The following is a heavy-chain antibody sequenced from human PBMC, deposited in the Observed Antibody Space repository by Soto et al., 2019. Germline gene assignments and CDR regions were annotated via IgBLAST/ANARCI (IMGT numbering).Heavy chain of an antibody. V-gene: IGHV4-59*01. D-gene: IGHD2-21*01. J-gene: IGHJ4*02. Sequence: QVQLKESGPGLMKPSESLSLTCTVSGGSISSYYWSWFRHPPGKGLEWIGYIYYSGSTNYIPSLKSRVTISVDTSKNQFSLRLSSVTAADTAVYYCTRGEGGAFFEYWGQGTLVTVSS. CDR2: IYYSGST. CDR3: TRGEGGAFFEY. CDR1: GGSISSYY.